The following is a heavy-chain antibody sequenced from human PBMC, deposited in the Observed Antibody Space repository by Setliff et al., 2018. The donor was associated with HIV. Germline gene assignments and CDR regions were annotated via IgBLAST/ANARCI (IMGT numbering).Heavy chain of an antibody. CDR2: LYTSGSA. CDR1: GGSISSFY. J-gene: IGHJ6*03. V-gene: IGHV4-4*07. D-gene: IGHD3-22*01. CDR3: ARETNYDSSFHYMDV. Sequence: SENLSLTCTVSGGSISSFYWSWIRQPAGKGLEWIGRLYTSGSANYVPSLKSRVTMSVDTSKNQLSLRLSSVTAADTAVYYCARETNYDSSFHYMDVWGKGTTVTVSS.